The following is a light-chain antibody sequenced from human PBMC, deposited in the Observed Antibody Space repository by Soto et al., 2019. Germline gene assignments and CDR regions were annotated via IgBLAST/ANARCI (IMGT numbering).Light chain of an antibody. CDR2: RAS. CDR1: QSINSW. CDR3: QQYNSYFFT. V-gene: IGKV1-5*03. J-gene: IGKJ3*01. Sequence: DIQMTQSPSTLSASVGDRVNITCRASQSINSWLAWYQQKPGKAPKLLIYRASDLQTGVTSRFSGSGSGTDFTLTISSLPTDDFATYYCQQYNSYFFTFGPGTNVDVK.